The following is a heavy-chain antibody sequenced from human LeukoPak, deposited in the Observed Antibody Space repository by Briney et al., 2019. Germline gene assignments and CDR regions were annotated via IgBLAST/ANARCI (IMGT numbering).Heavy chain of an antibody. CDR3: AKDMVQLGPDCSFDL. D-gene: IGHD6-6*01. CDR2: ISGDGGST. V-gene: IGHV3-43*02. CDR1: GFTFDDYA. Sequence: GGSLRLSCAASGFTFDDYAMHWVRHAPGKGLEWVSLISGDGGSTYYADSVKGRFTISRDNSKNSLYLQMNSLRTEDTALYYCAKDMVQLGPDCSFDLWGRGTLVTVSS. J-gene: IGHJ2*01.